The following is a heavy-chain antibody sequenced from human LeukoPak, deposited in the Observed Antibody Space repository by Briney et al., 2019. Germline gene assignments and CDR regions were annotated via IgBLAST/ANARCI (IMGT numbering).Heavy chain of an antibody. CDR3: VREYSPSSSYNYGLDV. D-gene: IGHD1-26*01. CDR2: INNDGSST. J-gene: IGHJ6*02. CDR1: RITFSSYL. Sequence: GGSLGLSCAASRITFSSYLMHWVRQAPGKGLVWVSHINNDGSSTSYADSVKGRFTISRDNAKNTVYLQMNSLRAEDTAVYYCVREYSPSSSYNYGLDVWGQGTTVTVSS. V-gene: IGHV3-74*01.